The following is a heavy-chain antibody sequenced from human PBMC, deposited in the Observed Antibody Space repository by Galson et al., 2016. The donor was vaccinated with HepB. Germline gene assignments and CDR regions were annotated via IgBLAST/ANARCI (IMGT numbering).Heavy chain of an antibody. J-gene: IGHJ3*02. CDR3: AHGYGDYVGGYAFDI. Sequence: PALVKPTQTLTLTCTFSGFSLRTRGVGVGWIRQPPGKALEWLALIYWDDDKRYSPSLKSRLTITKDTSKNQVVLTMTNMDPVDTATYYCAHGYGDYVGGYAFDIWGKGTMVTVSS. CDR2: IYWDDDK. V-gene: IGHV2-5*02. CDR1: GFSLRTRGVG. D-gene: IGHD4-17*01.